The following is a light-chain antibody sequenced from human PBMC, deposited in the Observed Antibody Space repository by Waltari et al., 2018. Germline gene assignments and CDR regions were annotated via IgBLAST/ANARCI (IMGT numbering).Light chain of an antibody. V-gene: IGLV2-23*02. CDR1: SSNVGSYKL. Sequence: QSALTQPASVSGSPGQSITISCSGSSSNVGSYKLVSWYQQNPGKAPKLMIYEVDKRGSGIPGRFSGSKSDSTASLTISGLQAEDEAVYYCCSYAGSTFVFGGGTQLTVL. CDR3: CSYAGSTFV. CDR2: EVD. J-gene: IGLJ7*01.